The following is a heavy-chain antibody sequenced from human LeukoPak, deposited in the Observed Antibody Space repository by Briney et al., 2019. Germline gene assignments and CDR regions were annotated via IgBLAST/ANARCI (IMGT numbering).Heavy chain of an antibody. V-gene: IGHV3-48*01. CDR1: GFTFSSYA. CDR3: ARGDSSSWYWGADGGPEMPRFDP. J-gene: IGHJ5*02. D-gene: IGHD6-13*01. Sequence: PGGSLRLSCAASGFTFSSYAMSWVRQAPGKGLEWVSYISSSSSTIYYADSVKGRFTISRDNAKNSLYLQMNSLRAEGTAVYYCARGDSSSWYWGADGGPEMPRFDPWGQGTLVTVSS. CDR2: ISSSSSTI.